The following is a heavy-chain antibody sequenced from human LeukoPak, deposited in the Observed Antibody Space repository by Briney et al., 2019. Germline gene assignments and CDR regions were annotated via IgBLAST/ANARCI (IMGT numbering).Heavy chain of an antibody. CDR3: ATPYSGYDLYYMDV. CDR2: ISSSSSTI. D-gene: IGHD5-12*01. Sequence: GGSLRLSCAASGFTFSSYSMNWVRQAPGKGLEGGSYISSSSSTIYYADSVKGRFTISRDNAKNSLYLQMNSLRAEDTAVYYCATPYSGYDLYYMDVWGKGTTVTVSS. CDR1: GFTFSSYS. J-gene: IGHJ6*03. V-gene: IGHV3-48*01.